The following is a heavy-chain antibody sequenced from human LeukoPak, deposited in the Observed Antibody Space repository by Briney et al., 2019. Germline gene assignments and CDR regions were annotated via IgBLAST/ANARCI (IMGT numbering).Heavy chain of an antibody. CDR1: GGTFSRYA. Sequence: SVKVSCKASGGTFSRYAISWVRQPPGQGLEWMGRIIPILGIANYAQKFQGRVTITADKSTSTAYVELSSLRSEDTAVYYCARDPEYYYAPGSEKNWFDPWGQGTLVTVSS. CDR2: IIPILGIA. J-gene: IGHJ5*02. CDR3: ARDPEYYYAPGSEKNWFDP. D-gene: IGHD3-10*01. V-gene: IGHV1-69*04.